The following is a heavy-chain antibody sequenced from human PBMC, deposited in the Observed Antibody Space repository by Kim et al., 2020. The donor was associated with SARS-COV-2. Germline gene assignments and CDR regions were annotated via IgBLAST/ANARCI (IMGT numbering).Heavy chain of an antibody. V-gene: IGHV3-53*04. D-gene: IGHD3-22*01. CDR2: IYIDDST. J-gene: IGHJ4*02. Sequence: GGSLRLSCAASGFSVSNKYMSWVRQAPGKGLEWVSVIYIDDSTHYADSVEGRFTISRHNTKNTVYLQMNSLRVEDTAVYYCARDDSRGYWGWGQGTLVTVSS. CDR1: GFSVSNKY. CDR3: ARDDSRGYWG.